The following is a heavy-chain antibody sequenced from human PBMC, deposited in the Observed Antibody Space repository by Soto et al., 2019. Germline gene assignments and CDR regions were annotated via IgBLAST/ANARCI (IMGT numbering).Heavy chain of an antibody. CDR3: ARDTEYWGWDFDY. V-gene: IGHV3-48*01. CDR1: GFTFSSYS. Sequence: EVQLVESGGGLVQPGGSLRLSCAASGFTFSSYSMNWVRQAPGKGLEWVSYISSSSSTIYYADSVKGRFTISRDNAKNSLYLQMNSLRAEDTAVYYCARDTEYWGWDFDYWGQGTLVTVSS. J-gene: IGHJ4*02. D-gene: IGHD7-27*01. CDR2: ISSSSSTI.